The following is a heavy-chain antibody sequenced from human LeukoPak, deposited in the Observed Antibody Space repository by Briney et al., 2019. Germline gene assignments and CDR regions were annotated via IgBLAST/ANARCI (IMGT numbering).Heavy chain of an antibody. CDR2: INPNSGGT. Sequence: ASVKVSCKASGYTFTDYYMHWVRQAPGQGLEWMGLINPNSGGTYSAQKFQGWVTMTRDTSISTAYMELSRLTSDDTAVYYCARANALHCSSTSCLFDYWGQGTLVTVSS. D-gene: IGHD2-2*01. J-gene: IGHJ4*02. V-gene: IGHV1-2*04. CDR3: ARANALHCSSTSCLFDY. CDR1: GYTFTDYY.